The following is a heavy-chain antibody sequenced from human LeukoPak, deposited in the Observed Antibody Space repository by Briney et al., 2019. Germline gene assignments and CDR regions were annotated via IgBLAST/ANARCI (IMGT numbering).Heavy chain of an antibody. CDR2: IIPIFGTA. CDR3: ARGGSSWYGRNDAFDI. CDR1: GGTFSSYA. J-gene: IGHJ3*02. Sequence: ASVKVSCKASGGTFSSYAISWVRQAPGQGLEWMGGIIPIFGTANYAQKFQGRVTITADESTSTAYMELSSLSSEDTAVYYCARGGSSWYGRNDAFDIWGQGTMVTVPS. D-gene: IGHD6-13*01. V-gene: IGHV1-69*13.